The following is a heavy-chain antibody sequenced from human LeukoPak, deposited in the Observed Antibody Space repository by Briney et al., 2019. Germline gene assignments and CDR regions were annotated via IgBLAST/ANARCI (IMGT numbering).Heavy chain of an antibody. CDR1: GYTFTGYY. J-gene: IGHJ1*01. Sequence: ASVKVSCKASGYTFTGYYMHWVRQAPGQGLEWMGWINPNSGGTNYAQKFQGRVTMTMDTSISTAYMELSRLRSDDTAVYYCARGAKNRDYYDSSGYGTFQHWGQGTLVTVSS. V-gene: IGHV1-2*02. CDR3: ARGAKNRDYYDSSGYGTFQH. D-gene: IGHD3-22*01. CDR2: INPNSGGT.